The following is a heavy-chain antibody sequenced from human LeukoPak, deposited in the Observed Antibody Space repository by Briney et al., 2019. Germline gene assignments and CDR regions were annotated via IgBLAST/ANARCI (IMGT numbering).Heavy chain of an antibody. D-gene: IGHD2-21*01. CDR3: AKDPRAMGRYFFDD. V-gene: IGHV3-23*01. Sequence: GGSLRLSCVASGFTFNTYAMSWVRQRPGQGPEWVSMISSRGDITDYAESVKDRLTISRDNAKRTLYLQLESPRGEDTAMYYCAKDPRAMGRYFFDDWGQGTLVTVSS. CDR1: GFTFNTYA. J-gene: IGHJ4*01. CDR2: ISSRGDIT.